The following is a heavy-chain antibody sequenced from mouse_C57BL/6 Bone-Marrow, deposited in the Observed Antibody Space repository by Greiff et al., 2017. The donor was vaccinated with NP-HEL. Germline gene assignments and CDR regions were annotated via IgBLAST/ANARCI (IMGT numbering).Heavy chain of an antibody. CDR1: GFTFSDAW. CDR3: TRRQLRLPFDY. V-gene: IGHV6-6*01. J-gene: IGHJ2*01. Sequence: EVKLMESGGGLVQPGGSMKLSCAASGFTFSDAWMDWVRQSPEKGLEWVAEIRNKANNHATYYAESVKGRFTISRDDSKSSVYLQMNSLRAEDTGIYYCTRRQLRLPFDYWGQGTTLTVSS. D-gene: IGHD3-2*02. CDR2: IRNKANNHAT.